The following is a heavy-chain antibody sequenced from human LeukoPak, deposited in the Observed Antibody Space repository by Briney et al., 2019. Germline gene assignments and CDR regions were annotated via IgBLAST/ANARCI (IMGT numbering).Heavy chain of an antibody. CDR2: ISGSGSST. V-gene: IGHV3-23*01. D-gene: IGHD1-26*01. CDR1: GFTLSTYA. J-gene: IGHJ4*02. CDR3: AKGREAYSGSYTPFDS. Sequence: GRSLRLSCAASGFTLSTYAMSWVRQAPGKGLECVSTISGSGSSTYYADSVKGRFTISRDSSKNTLYLQMNSLKAEDTAVYYCAKGREAYSGSYTPFDSWGQGTLVTVSS.